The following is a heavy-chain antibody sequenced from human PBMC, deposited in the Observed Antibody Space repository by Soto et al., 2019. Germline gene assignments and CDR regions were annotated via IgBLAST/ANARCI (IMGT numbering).Heavy chain of an antibody. CDR1: GFTFSSYG. Sequence: QVPLVESGGGVVQPGRSLRLSCAASGFTFSSYGMHWVRQAPGKGLEWVAVIWYDGSNKYYADSVKGRFTISRDNSKNTLYLQMNSLRAEDTAVYYCARDRVVVTINWYFDLWGRGTLVTVSS. J-gene: IGHJ2*01. V-gene: IGHV3-33*01. CDR3: ARDRVVVTINWYFDL. CDR2: IWYDGSNK. D-gene: IGHD2-21*02.